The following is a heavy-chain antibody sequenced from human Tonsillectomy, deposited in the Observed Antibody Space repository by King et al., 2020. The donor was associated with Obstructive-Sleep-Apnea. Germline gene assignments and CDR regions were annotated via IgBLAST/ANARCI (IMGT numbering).Heavy chain of an antibody. CDR3: ARDLDSSGYYYGMDV. CDR1: GFTFSSYS. Sequence: QLVQSGGGLVKPGGSLRLSCAASGFTFSSYSMNWVRQAPGKGLEWVSSISSSSSYIYYADSLKVRFTISRDNAKNSLYLQMNSLRAEDTAVYYCARDLDSSGYYYGMDVWGQGTTVTVSS. CDR2: ISSSSSYI. J-gene: IGHJ6*02. V-gene: IGHV3-21*01. D-gene: IGHD6-19*01.